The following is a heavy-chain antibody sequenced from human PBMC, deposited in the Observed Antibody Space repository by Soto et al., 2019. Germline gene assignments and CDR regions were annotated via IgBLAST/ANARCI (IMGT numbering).Heavy chain of an antibody. D-gene: IGHD5-12*01. CDR3: ASTRRDGYNNYYYYYGMDV. CDR2: IDPSDSYT. V-gene: IGHV5-10-1*04. CDR1: GYSFTSYW. J-gene: IGHJ6*02. Sequence: PGEFLKISCKGSGYSFTSYWISRVRQMPEKGLEWMGRIDPSDSYTTYSPSFQGRFTISRDNAKNSLYLQMNSLRAEDTAVYYCASTRRDGYNNYYYYYGMDVWGQGTTVPVSS.